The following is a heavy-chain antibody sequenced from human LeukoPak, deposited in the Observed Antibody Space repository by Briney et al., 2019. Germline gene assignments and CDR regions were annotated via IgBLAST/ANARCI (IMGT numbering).Heavy chain of an antibody. V-gene: IGHV4-61*02. CDR2: IYTSGST. CDR3: ARDFGPYDFWSGYYSNWFDP. D-gene: IGHD3-3*01. J-gene: IGHJ5*02. CDR1: GGSISSGSYY. Sequence: SETLSLTCTVSGGSISSGSYYWSWIRQPAGKGLEWIGRIYTSGSTNYNPSLKSRVTISVGTSKNQFSLKLSSVTAADTAVYYCARDFGPYDFWSGYYSNWFDPWGQGTLVTVSS.